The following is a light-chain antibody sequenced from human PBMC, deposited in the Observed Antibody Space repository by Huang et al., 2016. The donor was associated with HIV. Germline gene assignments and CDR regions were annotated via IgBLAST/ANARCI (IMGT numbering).Light chain of an antibody. J-gene: IGKJ3*01. CDR1: QNINIH. V-gene: IGKV1-39*01. CDR3: QQSYSSPRVT. Sequence: DIQMTQSPSSLSAFVGDNITITCRASQNINIHLNWYRQRPGKAPELLIYASTTLHSGVPSRFTGSGSGTDFTLTINSLQPEDSAFYSCQQSYSSPRVTFGHGTKV. CDR2: AST.